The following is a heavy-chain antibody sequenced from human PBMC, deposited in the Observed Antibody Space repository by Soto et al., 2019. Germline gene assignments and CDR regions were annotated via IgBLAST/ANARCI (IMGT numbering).Heavy chain of an antibody. Sequence: LRLSCAASGFTFSNFWMDWVRQAPGKGLEWVANINPDGSEKHYVDSVRGRFTISRDNAQNSLYLHMSRLTAEDSALYYCSRSLDSWGQGTRVTVSS. CDR3: SRSLDS. J-gene: IGHJ4*02. CDR2: INPDGSEK. V-gene: IGHV3-7*01. CDR1: GFTFSNFW.